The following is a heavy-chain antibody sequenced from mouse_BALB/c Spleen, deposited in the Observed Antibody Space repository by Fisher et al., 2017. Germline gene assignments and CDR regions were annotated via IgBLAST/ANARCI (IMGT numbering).Heavy chain of an antibody. J-gene: IGHJ4*01. Sequence: KFKGKATLTVDKSSSTAYMQLSSLTSEDSAVYYCAESTTATYYAMDYWGQGTSVTVSS. D-gene: IGHD1-2*01. V-gene: IGHV1-64*01. CDR3: AESTTATYYAMDY.